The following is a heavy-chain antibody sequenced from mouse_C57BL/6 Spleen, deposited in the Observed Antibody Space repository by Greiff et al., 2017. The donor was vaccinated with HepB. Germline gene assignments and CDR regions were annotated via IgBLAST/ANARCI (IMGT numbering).Heavy chain of an antibody. CDR3: AREDYYGSSGFDY. J-gene: IGHJ2*01. Sequence: VQLQQSGPELVKPGASVKISCKASGYAFSSSWMNWVKQRPGKGLEWIGRIYPGDGDTNYNGKFKGKATLTAAKSSSTAYMQLSSLTSEDSAVYFCAREDYYGSSGFDYWGQGTTLTVSS. CDR2: IYPGDGDT. V-gene: IGHV1-82*01. D-gene: IGHD1-1*01. CDR1: GYAFSSSW.